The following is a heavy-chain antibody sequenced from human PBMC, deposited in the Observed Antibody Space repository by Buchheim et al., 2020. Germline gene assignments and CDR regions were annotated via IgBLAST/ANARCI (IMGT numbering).Heavy chain of an antibody. CDR2: LSYDGTNK. D-gene: IGHD6-6*01. CDR1: GLTFSTYG. Sequence: QVQLVESGGGVVQPGRSLRLSCAASGLTFSTYGMHWVRQAPGKGLEWVAVLSYDGTNKYYADAVKGRFTISRDNSRNTPYLQMSSLRAEDTATYYCAKFQDSSSSGDYWGQGTL. V-gene: IGHV3-30*18. CDR3: AKFQDSSSSGDY. J-gene: IGHJ4*02.